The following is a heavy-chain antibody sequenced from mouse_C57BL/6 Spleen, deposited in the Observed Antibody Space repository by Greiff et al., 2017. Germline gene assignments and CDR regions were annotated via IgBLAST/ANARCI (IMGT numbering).Heavy chain of an antibody. CDR2: IYPGDGDT. J-gene: IGHJ3*01. D-gene: IGHD2-5*01. Sequence: QVQLQQSGAELVKPGASVKISCKASGYAFSSYWMNWVKQRPGKGLEWIGQIYPGDGDTNYNGKFKGKATLTADKSSSTAYMQLSSLTSEDSAVYVCARVDSNYAAWFAYWGQGTLVTVAA. V-gene: IGHV1-80*01. CDR3: ARVDSNYAAWFAY. CDR1: GYAFSSYW.